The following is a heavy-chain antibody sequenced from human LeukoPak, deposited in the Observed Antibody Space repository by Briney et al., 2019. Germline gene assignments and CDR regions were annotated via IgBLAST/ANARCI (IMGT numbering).Heavy chain of an antibody. CDR1: GYTFSSYG. J-gene: IGHJ3*02. V-gene: IGHV1-18*01. Sequence: ASVKVSCKASGYTFSSYGISWVRQAPGQGLEWMGWISAYNGNTNYAQNLQGRVTMTTDTSTNTAYMELRSLRSDDTAVYYCARDQDPGAFDIWGQGTMVTVSS. CDR3: ARDQDPGAFDI. CDR2: ISAYNGNT.